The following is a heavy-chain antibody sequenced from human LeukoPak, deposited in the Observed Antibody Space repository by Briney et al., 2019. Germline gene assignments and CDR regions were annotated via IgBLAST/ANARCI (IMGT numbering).Heavy chain of an antibody. CDR1: GYTFTSYD. V-gene: IGHV1-8*01. D-gene: IGHD3-22*01. CDR2: MNPNSGNT. CDR3: ARGPGTKSYFDSSGNYYAND. Sequence: ASVKVSCKASGYTFTSYDINWVRQATGQGLEWMGWMNPNSGNTGYAQEFQGRVTMTRNTSISTAYMELSSLRSEDTAVYYCARGPGTKSYFDSSGNYYANDWGQGTLVTVSS. J-gene: IGHJ4*02.